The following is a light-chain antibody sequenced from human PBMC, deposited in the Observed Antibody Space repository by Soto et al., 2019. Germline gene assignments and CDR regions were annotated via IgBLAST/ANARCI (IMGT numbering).Light chain of an antibody. J-gene: IGKJ1*01. Sequence: DIVLTQSPGTLSLSPGQRATLSCRASQNLSHNRLAWYQQKPGQAPRRLIYSSSSRTGGTPDRFSGSGTGTDFTITISGVEPEDFAVYFCQQHDSSQGTFVQGTKVEIK. V-gene: IGKV3-20*01. CDR2: SSS. CDR1: QNLSHNR. CDR3: QQHDSSQGT.